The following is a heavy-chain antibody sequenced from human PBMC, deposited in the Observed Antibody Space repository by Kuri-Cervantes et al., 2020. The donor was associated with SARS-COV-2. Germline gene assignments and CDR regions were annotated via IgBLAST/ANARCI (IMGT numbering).Heavy chain of an antibody. V-gene: IGHV3-23*01. CDR2: ISGSGGST. Sequence: GESLKISYAASGFTFDDYGMNWVRQAPGKGLEWVSAISGSGGSTYYADSVKGRFTISRDNSKNTLYLQMNSLRAEDTAIYYCARDLRLGNSLDHWGQGTLVTVSS. J-gene: IGHJ5*02. CDR3: ARDLRLGNSLDH. CDR1: GFTFDDYG. D-gene: IGHD6-19*01.